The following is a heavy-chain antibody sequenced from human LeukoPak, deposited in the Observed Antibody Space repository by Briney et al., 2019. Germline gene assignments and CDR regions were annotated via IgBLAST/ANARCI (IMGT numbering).Heavy chain of an antibody. V-gene: IGHV4-31*03. Sequence: SQTPSLTCTVSGGSISSGGYYWSWIRQHPGKGLEWIGYIYYSGSTYYNPSLKSRVTISVDTSKNQFSLKLSSVTAADTAVYYCARESEYSSSWSYYYYGMDVWGQGTTVTVSS. CDR2: IYYSGST. CDR3: ARESEYSSSWSYYYYGMDV. CDR1: GGSISSGGYY. J-gene: IGHJ6*02. D-gene: IGHD6-13*01.